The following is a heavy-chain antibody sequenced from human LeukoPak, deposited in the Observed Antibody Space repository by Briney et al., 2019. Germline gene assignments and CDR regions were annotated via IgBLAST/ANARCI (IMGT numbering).Heavy chain of an antibody. CDR2: IYYSGST. V-gene: IGHV4-39*07. CDR1: GGSISSSSYY. D-gene: IGHD3-10*01. CDR3: ARSRWRGSGSYYLFDP. Sequence: SETLSLTCTVPGGSISSSSYYWGWIRQPPGKGLEWIGSIYYSGSTYYNPSLKSRVTISVDTSKNQFSLKPSSVTAADTAVYYCARSRWRGSGSYYLFDPWGQGTLVTVSS. J-gene: IGHJ5*02.